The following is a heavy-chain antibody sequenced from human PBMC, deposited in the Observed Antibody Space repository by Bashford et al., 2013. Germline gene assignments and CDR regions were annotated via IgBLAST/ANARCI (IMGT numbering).Heavy chain of an antibody. CDR3: TTDNYGVNGVGDAFHI. CDR1: GFTFNEFW. J-gene: IGHJ3*02. CDR2: VKSKGYGGTT. V-gene: IGHV3-15*01. Sequence: GSLRLSCAASGFTFNEFWMNWVRQAPGKGLEWVGRVKSKGYGGTTDYAAPVKGRFTISRDDTENTLYLQMNSLKTEDTAVYYCTTDNYGVNGVGDAFHIWGQGTMVTVSS. D-gene: IGHD2-8*01.